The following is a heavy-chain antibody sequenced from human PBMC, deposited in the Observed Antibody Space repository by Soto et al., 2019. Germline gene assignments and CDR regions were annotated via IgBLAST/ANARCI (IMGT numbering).Heavy chain of an antibody. Sequence: GGSLRLSCAASGFTFSSYGMHWVRQAPGKGLEWVAVIWYDGSNKYYADSVKGRFTISRDNSKNTLYLQMNSQRAEDTAVYYCARDSGLSTVTTFIDYWGQGTLVTVSS. V-gene: IGHV3-33*01. D-gene: IGHD4-17*01. CDR2: IWYDGSNK. J-gene: IGHJ4*02. CDR3: ARDSGLSTVTTFIDY. CDR1: GFTFSSYG.